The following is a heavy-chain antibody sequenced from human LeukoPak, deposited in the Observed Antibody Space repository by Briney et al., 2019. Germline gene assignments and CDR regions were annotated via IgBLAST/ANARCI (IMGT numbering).Heavy chain of an antibody. V-gene: IGHV1-8*01. Sequence: GASVKVSCKASGYTFTSYDINWVRQAPGQGLEWMGWMNPNSGNTGYAQKFQGRVTMTRNTSISTAYMELSSLRSDDTAVYYCARPLWSDAAATDWFDPWGQGTLVTVSS. CDR2: MNPNSGNT. J-gene: IGHJ5*02. D-gene: IGHD2-15*01. CDR1: GYTFTSYD. CDR3: ARPLWSDAAATDWFDP.